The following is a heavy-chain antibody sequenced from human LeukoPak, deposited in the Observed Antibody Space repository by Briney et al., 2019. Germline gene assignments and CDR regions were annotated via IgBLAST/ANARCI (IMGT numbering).Heavy chain of an antibody. Sequence: ASVTVSSKADGGTLSIYTIRWARPPAERGIEWVGGVIPLFGTADYAQKFQGRVTITADESTKTAYMELSSLRSEDTAVYYCARDSDAVVRAGRHWGQGTLVTVSS. CDR1: GGTLSIYT. CDR3: ARDSDAVVRAGRH. D-gene: IGHD2-2*01. J-gene: IGHJ1*01. V-gene: IGHV1-69*13. CDR2: VIPLFGTA.